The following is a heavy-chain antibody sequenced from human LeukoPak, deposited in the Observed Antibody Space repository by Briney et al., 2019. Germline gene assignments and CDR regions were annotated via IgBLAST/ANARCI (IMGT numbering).Heavy chain of an antibody. CDR3: AKGVRGVIAYYFDF. J-gene: IGHJ4*02. CDR1: GFIFSSYV. D-gene: IGHD3-10*01. Sequence: GGSLRLSCAASGFIFSSYVMHWVRRAPGKGLEWVAVISSDGSDKYYADSGKGRFTISRDNSKNQLYLQINSLRTEDTAVYYCAKGVRGVIAYYFDFWGQGTLVTVSS. CDR2: ISSDGSDK. V-gene: IGHV3-30*18.